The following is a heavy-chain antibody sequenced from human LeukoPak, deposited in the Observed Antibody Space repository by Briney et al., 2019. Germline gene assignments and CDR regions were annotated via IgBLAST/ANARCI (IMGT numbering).Heavy chain of an antibody. CDR2: INPNSGGT. Sequence: ASVKVSCKASGYTFTGYYMHWVRQAPGQGLEWMGWINPNSGGTNYAQKFQGRVTMTRDTSISTAYMELSSLRSEDTAVYYCARDGGYSYGYVTLDYWGQGTLVTVSS. CDR1: GYTFTGYY. J-gene: IGHJ4*02. V-gene: IGHV1-2*02. CDR3: ARDGGYSYGYVTLDY. D-gene: IGHD5-18*01.